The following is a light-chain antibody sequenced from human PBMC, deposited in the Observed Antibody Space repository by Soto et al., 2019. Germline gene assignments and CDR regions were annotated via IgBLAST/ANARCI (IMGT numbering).Light chain of an antibody. J-gene: IGLJ1*01. CDR3: SSHTTSITRV. CDR1: SSDVGGYNY. Sequence: QSVLTQPASVSGSPGQSITISCTGTSSDVGGYNYVSWYQQHPGKAPKLMIFDVSDRPSGVSNRFSGSKSGNTASLTISGLQADDEADYYCSSHTTSITRVFGTGTKLTVL. CDR2: DVS. V-gene: IGLV2-14*01.